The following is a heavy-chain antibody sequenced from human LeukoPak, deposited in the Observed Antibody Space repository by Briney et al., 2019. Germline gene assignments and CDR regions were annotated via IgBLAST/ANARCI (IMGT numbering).Heavy chain of an antibody. V-gene: IGHV3-74*01. CDR1: GFTFRSCW. D-gene: IGHD4-23*01. CDR2: INSDGSIK. J-gene: IGHJ3*02. CDR3: SSGNSHAFDI. Sequence: GGSLRLSCAASGFTFRSCWMHWVRRAPGKGLVWLSRINSDGSIKSYAASAKGRFNIPRDHPKNTLYLQITNLRAEATAVYYCSSGNSHAFDIWGQGTMVTVST.